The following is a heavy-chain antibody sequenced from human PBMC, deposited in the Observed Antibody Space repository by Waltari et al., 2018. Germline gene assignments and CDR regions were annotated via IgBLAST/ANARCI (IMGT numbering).Heavy chain of an antibody. D-gene: IGHD3-3*01. CDR1: GFTFSLYW. CDR3: VRGPHTSAGGFDP. V-gene: IGHV3-74*01. CDR2: IKGDGDTL. Sequence: EVQLVESGGGLVQPGGSLRLSCAASGFTFSLYWMHWVRQAPGKGLMWISRIKGDGDTLHYAGSVKGRFTISRDNARNTLYLQMNSLRADDTAVYYCVRGPHTSAGGFDPWGQGTLVTVSS. J-gene: IGHJ5*02.